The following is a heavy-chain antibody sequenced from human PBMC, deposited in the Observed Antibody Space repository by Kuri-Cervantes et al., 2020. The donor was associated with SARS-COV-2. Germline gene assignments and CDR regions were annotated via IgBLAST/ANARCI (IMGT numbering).Heavy chain of an antibody. CDR1: AFTFSSYA. CDR2: ISYDGSNK. D-gene: IGHD1-7*01. J-gene: IGHJ6*02. V-gene: IGHV3-30-3*01. CDR3: ARGVAELRYYGMDV. Sequence: GGSLRLSCAASAFTFSSYAMHWVRQAPGKGLEWVAVISYDGSNKYYADSVKGRFTISRDNSKNTLYLQMNSLRAEDTAVYYCARGVAELRYYGMDVWGQGTTVTVSS.